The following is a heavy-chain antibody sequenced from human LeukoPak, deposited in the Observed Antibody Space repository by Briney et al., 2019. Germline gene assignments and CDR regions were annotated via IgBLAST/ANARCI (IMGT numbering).Heavy chain of an antibody. CDR3: PRQSYASGWNPFDY. V-gene: IGHV3-23*01. D-gene: IGHD6-19*01. CDR2: ISGSGGST. J-gene: IGHJ4*02. Sequence: GGSLRLSCAASGFTFSSYAMSWVRQAPGKGLEWVSAISGSGGSTYYADSVKGRFTISRDNSKNTMFLQMNSLRADDTAVYYCPRQSYASGWNPFDYWGQGILVTVSS. CDR1: GFTFSSYA.